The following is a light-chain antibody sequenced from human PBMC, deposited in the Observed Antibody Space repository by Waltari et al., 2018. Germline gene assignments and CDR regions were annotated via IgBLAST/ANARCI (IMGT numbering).Light chain of an antibody. CDR3: KQYVSSPYT. V-gene: IGKV3-20*01. J-gene: IGKJ2*01. CDR1: QSPCKNY. CDR2: GAS. Sequence: EIVLTQPLRTLSFSTGERATRSCRAGQSPCKNYLAWYVQTLGQTPGLLIYGASMRATGIPDRFDGSGSGRDFTLSSNRMEAEESAIYYWKQYVSSPYTLGQGTKLES.